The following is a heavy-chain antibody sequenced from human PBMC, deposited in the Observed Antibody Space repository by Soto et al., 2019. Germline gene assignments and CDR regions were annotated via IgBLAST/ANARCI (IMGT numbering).Heavy chain of an antibody. V-gene: IGHV1-69*06. CDR1: GGTFSSYA. Sequence: GASVKVSCKASGGTFSSYAISWVRQAPGRGLEWMGGIIPIFGTANYAQKFQGRVTITGDTSISTAYMELSRLRSDDTAVYYCARDSGSEGPYYYYGMDVWGQGTTVTVSS. J-gene: IGHJ6*02. CDR3: ARDSGSEGPYYYYGMDV. CDR2: IIPIFGTA.